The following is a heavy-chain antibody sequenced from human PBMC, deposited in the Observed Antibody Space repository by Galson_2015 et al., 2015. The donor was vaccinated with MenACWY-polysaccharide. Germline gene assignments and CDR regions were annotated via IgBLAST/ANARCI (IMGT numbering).Heavy chain of an antibody. D-gene: IGHD6-19*01. V-gene: IGHV1-8*01. Sequence: SVKVSCKASGYTFSSYDINWVRQATGQRLEWMGWMNPNSGNTGYAQKFQGRVTMTRNTSISTAYMARSSLTSEDTAVYYCARGRRDTAVAAPAAVLLDYWGQGILVTVSS. CDR1: GYTFSSYD. J-gene: IGHJ4*02. CDR2: MNPNSGNT. CDR3: ARGRRDTAVAAPAAVLLDY.